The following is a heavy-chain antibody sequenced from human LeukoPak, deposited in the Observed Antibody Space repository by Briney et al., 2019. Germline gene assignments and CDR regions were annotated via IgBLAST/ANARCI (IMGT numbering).Heavy chain of an antibody. Sequence: GASVKVSCKASGYTFTGYYMHWVRQAPGQGLEWMGWINPNSGGTNYAQKFQGRVTMTRDTSISTAYMEPSRLRSDDTAVYYCARVIAVAGTLYYFDYWGQGTLVTVSS. V-gene: IGHV1-2*02. CDR3: ARVIAVAGTLYYFDY. J-gene: IGHJ4*02. D-gene: IGHD6-13*01. CDR1: GYTFTGYY. CDR2: INPNSGGT.